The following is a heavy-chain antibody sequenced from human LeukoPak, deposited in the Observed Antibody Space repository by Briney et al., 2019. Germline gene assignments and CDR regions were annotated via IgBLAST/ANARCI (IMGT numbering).Heavy chain of an antibody. CDR2: INPSGGST. CDR1: GYTFTSYY. J-gene: IGHJ4*02. V-gene: IGHV1-46*01. D-gene: IGHD1-26*01. CDR3: AMDQVGANHGVFDY. Sequence: ASVTVSCTASGYTFTSYYMHWVRQAPGQGREWMGIINPSGGSTSYAQKFKGRFTMTRYTSTSTVYMELSSLRSEDTAVYYCAMDQVGANHGVFDYWGQGTLVTVSS.